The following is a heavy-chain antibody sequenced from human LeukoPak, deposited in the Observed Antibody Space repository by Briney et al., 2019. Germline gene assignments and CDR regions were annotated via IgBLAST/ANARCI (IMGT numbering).Heavy chain of an antibody. CDR2: ISGSGGST. J-gene: IGHJ4*02. V-gene: IGHV3-23*01. D-gene: IGHD3-3*01. CDR3: AKAYIPMVIFGVVDY. Sequence: PGGSLRLSCAASGLTFSSYAMSWVRQAPGKGLEWVSAISGSGGSTYYADSVKGRFTISRDNSKNTLYLQMNSLRAEDTAVYYCAKAYIPMVIFGVVDYWGQGTLVTVSS. CDR1: GLTFSSYA.